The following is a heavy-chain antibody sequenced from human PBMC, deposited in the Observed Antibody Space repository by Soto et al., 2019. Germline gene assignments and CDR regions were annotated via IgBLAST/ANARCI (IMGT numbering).Heavy chain of an antibody. CDR1: GFTFGYYA. J-gene: IGHJ4*02. CDR3: TRGRDGYNPYYLLY. V-gene: IGHV3-49*04. Sequence: GVSLRLSCTASGFTFGYYAINWVRQVPGKGLEWLGFIRNDIYDETTEYAASVKGRIIISRDDSKSMAYLQMDSLKTEDTGVYYCTRGRDGYNPYYLLYWGQGALVTVSS. CDR2: IRNDIYDETT. D-gene: IGHD3-10*01.